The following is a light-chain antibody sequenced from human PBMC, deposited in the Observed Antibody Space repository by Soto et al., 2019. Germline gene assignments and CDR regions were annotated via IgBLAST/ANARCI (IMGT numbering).Light chain of an antibody. J-gene: IGKJ5*01. Sequence: EIVLTQSPASLSLSAGETVTLSCRASQTVSNYLGWYQQKPGQAPRLLIYDSSNRATGVPARFSGSGSGTDFTLTISSLEPEDFAVYYCQHRTNWPPTFGQGTRLEIK. CDR1: QTVSNY. CDR3: QHRTNWPPT. V-gene: IGKV3-11*01. CDR2: DSS.